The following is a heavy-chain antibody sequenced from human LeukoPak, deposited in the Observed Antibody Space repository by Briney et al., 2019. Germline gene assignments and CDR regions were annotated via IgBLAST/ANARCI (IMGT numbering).Heavy chain of an antibody. V-gene: IGHV1-46*01. CDR3: ARGGAYEANLEY. CDR2: INPSGGST. CDR1: GYTFTSYY. D-gene: IGHD3-16*01. Sequence: GASVNVSCKASGYTFTSYYMHWVRQAPGQGLEWMGIINPSGGSTSYAQKFQARVAMTRDTSTSTVYMELSSLGSEDTAVYYCARGGAYEANLEYWGQGTLVTVSS. J-gene: IGHJ4*02.